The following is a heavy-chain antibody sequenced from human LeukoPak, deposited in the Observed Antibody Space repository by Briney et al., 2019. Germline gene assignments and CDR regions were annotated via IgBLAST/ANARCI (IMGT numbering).Heavy chain of an antibody. D-gene: IGHD3-10*01. CDR2: INTGSSHI. CDR3: ARDAGFRGTSEYYFDY. CDR1: GFTFSSYW. Sequence: GGSLRLSCAASGFTFSSYWMHWVRQGPGKGLEWVSSINTGSSHIYYADSVKGRFTISRDNAKNSVYLQINSLRAEDTAVYYCARDAGFRGTSEYYFDYWGQGTLVTVSS. J-gene: IGHJ4*02. V-gene: IGHV3-21*01.